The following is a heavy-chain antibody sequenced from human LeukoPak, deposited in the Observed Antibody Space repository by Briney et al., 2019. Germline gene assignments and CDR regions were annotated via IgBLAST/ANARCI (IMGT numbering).Heavy chain of an antibody. Sequence: GGSLRLSCAASGFTFNSYAMHWVRQAPGNGLEWVAVISYDGSNKYYADSVKGRFTISGDNSKNTLYLQMNSLRAEDTAVYYCARPYYDFWCGYSTYFDYWGQGTLVSVSS. CDR2: ISYDGSNK. D-gene: IGHD3-3*01. CDR1: GFTFNSYA. J-gene: IGHJ4*02. CDR3: ARPYYDFWCGYSTYFDY. V-gene: IGHV3-30*01.